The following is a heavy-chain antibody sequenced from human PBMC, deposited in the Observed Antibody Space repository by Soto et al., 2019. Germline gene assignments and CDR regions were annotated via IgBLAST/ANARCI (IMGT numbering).Heavy chain of an antibody. CDR2: ISGHAINT. D-gene: IGHD3-22*01. Sequence: GGSLRLSCAASGFTFTTYAMSWVRQAPGKGLEWVAGISGHAINTYYADSIKGRFTISRDNSKNTVYVQLSGLRAEDTSIYYCAKRLAYYDSSALDYWGQGTLVTVSS. CDR3: AKRLAYYDSSALDY. V-gene: IGHV3-23*01. J-gene: IGHJ4*02. CDR1: GFTFTTYA.